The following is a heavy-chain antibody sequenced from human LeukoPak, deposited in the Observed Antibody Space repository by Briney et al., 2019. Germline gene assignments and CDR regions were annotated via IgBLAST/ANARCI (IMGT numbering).Heavy chain of an antibody. CDR3: ASFHPSGRKDY. Sequence: SQTLSLTCAVSGGSISSGGYSWSWIRQPPGKGLEWIGYIYHSGSTYYNPSLKSRVTISVDRSKNQFSLKLSSVTAADTAVYYCASFHPSGRKDYWGQGTLVTVSS. V-gene: IGHV4-30-2*01. J-gene: IGHJ4*02. CDR2: IYHSGST. CDR1: GGSISSGGYS. D-gene: IGHD6-19*01.